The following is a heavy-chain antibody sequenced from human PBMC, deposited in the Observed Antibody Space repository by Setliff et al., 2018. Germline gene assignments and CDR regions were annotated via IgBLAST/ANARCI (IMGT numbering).Heavy chain of an antibody. D-gene: IGHD4-17*01. CDR3: ARSRLYGGWFDP. CDR1: GYTSTGYS. V-gene: IGHV1-2*02. Sequence: ASVKVSCKASGYTSTGYSIHWVRQAPGQGLEWMGWINPNSGGTNYAQKFQGRVTMTRDTSISTAYMELSRLRSDDTAVYSCARSRLYGGWFDPWGQGTLVTVSS. CDR2: INPNSGGT. J-gene: IGHJ5*02.